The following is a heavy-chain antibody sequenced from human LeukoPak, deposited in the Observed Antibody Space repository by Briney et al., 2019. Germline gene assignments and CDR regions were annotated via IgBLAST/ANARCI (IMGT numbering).Heavy chain of an antibody. CDR1: GGSINPYF. CDR3: ARGLYGSKGIFDS. J-gene: IGHJ4*02. V-gene: IGHV4-59*01. CDR2: IYYSGSA. D-gene: IGHD3-10*01. Sequence: SETLSLTCTVSGGSINPYFWSWIRQPPGKGLESIGYIYYSGSANYNPALKSRVTMSVDTSKNQFSLKLNSVTAADTAVYYCARGLYGSKGIFDSWGQGTLVTVSS.